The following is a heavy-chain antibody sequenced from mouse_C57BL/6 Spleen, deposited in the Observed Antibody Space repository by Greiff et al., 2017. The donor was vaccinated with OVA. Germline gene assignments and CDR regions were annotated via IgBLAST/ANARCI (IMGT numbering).Heavy chain of an antibody. J-gene: IGHJ2*01. Sequence: VQLQQSGAELARPGASVKLSCKASGYTFTSYGISWVKQRTGQGLEWIGEIYPRSGNTYYNEKFKGKATLTADKSSSTAYKELRSLTSEDSAVYYCAIYGNYYGSSYGSLYYFDYWGQGTTLTVSS. D-gene: IGHD1-1*01. CDR1: GYTFTSYG. CDR2: IYPRSGNT. V-gene: IGHV1-81*01. CDR3: AIYGNYYGSSYGSLYYFDY.